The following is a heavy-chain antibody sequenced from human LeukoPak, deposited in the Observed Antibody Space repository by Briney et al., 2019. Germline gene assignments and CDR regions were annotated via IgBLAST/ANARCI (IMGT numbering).Heavy chain of an antibody. CDR3: ARDRIVGATSVDGFDI. CDR1: GFTFSSHW. D-gene: IGHD1-26*01. J-gene: IGHJ3*02. V-gene: IGHV3-74*01. Sequence: GGSLRLSCAASGFTFSSHWMHWVRQVPGRGLVWVSRINSDGSSATYTDSVKGRFTISRDNARNTPYLQMNSLRAEDTAVYYCARDRIVGATSVDGFDIWGQGTMVTVSS. CDR2: INSDGSSA.